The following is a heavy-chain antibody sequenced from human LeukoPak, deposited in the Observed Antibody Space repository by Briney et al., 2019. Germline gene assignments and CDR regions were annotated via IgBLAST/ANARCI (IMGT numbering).Heavy chain of an antibody. V-gene: IGHV1-2*02. D-gene: IGHD6-13*01. Sequence: ASVKVSCKASGYTFTGYYMHWVRQAPGQGLEWMGWINPNSGGTNYAQKFQGRVTMTRDTSISTAYMELSRLRSDDTAVYYCARDSPGYSSSFDYWGQGTLVTVSS. CDR3: ARDSPGYSSSFDY. J-gene: IGHJ4*02. CDR2: INPNSGGT. CDR1: GYTFTGYY.